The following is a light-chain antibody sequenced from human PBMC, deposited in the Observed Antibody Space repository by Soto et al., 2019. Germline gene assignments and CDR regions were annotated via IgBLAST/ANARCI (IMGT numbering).Light chain of an antibody. CDR1: PSVSGSN. Sequence: EIVLTQSPGTLSLSPGERATLSCRASPSVSGSNLAWYQQKPGQAPRLVIYGASSRATGTTDRFSGSGSGTDFTLTINILEPDDFAVYYCHQYGNSPQTFGQGTKVE. CDR2: GAS. CDR3: HQYGNSPQT. J-gene: IGKJ1*01. V-gene: IGKV3-20*01.